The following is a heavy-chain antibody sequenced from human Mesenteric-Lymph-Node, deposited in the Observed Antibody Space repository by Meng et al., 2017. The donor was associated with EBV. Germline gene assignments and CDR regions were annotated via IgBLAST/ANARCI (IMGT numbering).Heavy chain of an antibody. Sequence: LVQSEAEVRKPGSSVKVSCKASGGSFSPYTITWVRQAPGQGLEWMGRIIPMFGTAKYAQNFQGRVTITADESTNTAYMELSSLRSDDTAVYYCARAWGGYSFGLSDYWGQGTLVTVPS. CDR2: IIPMFGTA. V-gene: IGHV1-69*01. CDR3: ARAWGGYSFGLSDY. D-gene: IGHD5-18*01. J-gene: IGHJ4*02. CDR1: GGSFSPYT.